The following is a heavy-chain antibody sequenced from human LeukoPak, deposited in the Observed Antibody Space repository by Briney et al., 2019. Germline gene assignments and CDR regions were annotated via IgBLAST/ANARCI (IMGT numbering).Heavy chain of an antibody. Sequence: ASVKVSCKASGYTFTGYYMHWVRQAPGQGLEWMGWINPNSGGTNSAQKFQGRVTMTRDTSISTAYMELSRLRSDDTAMYYCARSSGWKYNIDYWGQGTLVTVSS. CDR2: INPNSGGT. J-gene: IGHJ4*02. V-gene: IGHV1-2*02. CDR3: ARSSGWKYNIDY. CDR1: GYTFTGYY. D-gene: IGHD6-19*01.